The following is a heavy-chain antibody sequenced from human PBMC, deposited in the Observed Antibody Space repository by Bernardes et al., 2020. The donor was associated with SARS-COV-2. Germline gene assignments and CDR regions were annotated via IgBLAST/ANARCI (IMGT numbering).Heavy chain of an antibody. Sequence: GGSLRLSCAASGFTFSDSAIHWVRQASGKGLEWVGRIRSKTNTYATAYAASVKGRFTISRDDSKSTAYLQMNSLKIEDTAVYYCSRLLEGPMWFDPWGQGTLVTVSS. CDR1: GFTFSDSA. D-gene: IGHD1-1*01. V-gene: IGHV3-73*01. CDR2: IRSKTNTYAT. CDR3: SRLLEGPMWFDP. J-gene: IGHJ5*02.